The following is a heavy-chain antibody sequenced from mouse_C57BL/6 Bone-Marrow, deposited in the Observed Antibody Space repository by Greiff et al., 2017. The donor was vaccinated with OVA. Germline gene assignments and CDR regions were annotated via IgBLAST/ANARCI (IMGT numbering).Heavy chain of an antibody. J-gene: IGHJ2*01. CDR2: IDPSDSYT. Sequence: VQLQQPGAELVKPGASVKLSCKASGYTFTSYWMQWVKQRPGQGLEWIGEIDPSDSYTNYNQKFQGKATLTVDTSSSTAYMQLSSLTAEDSAVYYCARRGWGDYWGQGTTLTVSS. CDR3: ARRGWGDY. CDR1: GYTFTSYW. D-gene: IGHD3-3*01. V-gene: IGHV1-50*01.